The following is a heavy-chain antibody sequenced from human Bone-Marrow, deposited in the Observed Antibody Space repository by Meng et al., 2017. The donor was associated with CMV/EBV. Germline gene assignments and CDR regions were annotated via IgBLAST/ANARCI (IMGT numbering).Heavy chain of an antibody. CDR3: ARERGQMHLTNYYYYGMDV. CDR1: GYTFTSYY. Sequence: ASVKVSCKASGYTFTSYYMHWVRQAPGQGLEWMGIINPSGGSTSYAQKFQGRVTMTRDTSTSTVYMELSSLRSEDTAVYYCARERGQMHLTNYYYYGMDVWGQGTTVTVSS. V-gene: IGHV1-46*01. J-gene: IGHJ6*02. CDR2: INPSGGST. D-gene: IGHD1-1*01.